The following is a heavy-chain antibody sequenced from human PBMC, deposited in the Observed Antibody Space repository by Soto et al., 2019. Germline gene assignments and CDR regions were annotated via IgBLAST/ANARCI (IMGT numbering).Heavy chain of an antibody. D-gene: IGHD2-2*02. Sequence: ASVKVSCKASGYTFTSYAMHWVRQAPGQRLEWMGWINAGNGNTKYSQKFQGRVTITRDTSASTAYMELSSLRSEDTAVYYCARSLQVVPAAIAYWGQGTLVTVPQ. J-gene: IGHJ4*02. V-gene: IGHV1-3*01. CDR3: ARSLQVVPAAIAY. CDR2: INAGNGNT. CDR1: GYTFTSYA.